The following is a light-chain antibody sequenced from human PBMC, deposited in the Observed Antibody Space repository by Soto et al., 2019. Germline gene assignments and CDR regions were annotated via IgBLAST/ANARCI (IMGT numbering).Light chain of an antibody. J-gene: IGLJ2*01. CDR1: SSNIGAGYD. V-gene: IGLV1-40*01. Sequence: QAVVTQPPSVSGAPGQRVTTSCTGSSSNIGAGYDVHWYQQLPGTAPKLLIYGNSNRPSGVPDRFSGSKSGTSASLAITGLQAEDEADYYCQSYDSSLRVVFGGGTKLTVL. CDR2: GNS. CDR3: QSYDSSLRVV.